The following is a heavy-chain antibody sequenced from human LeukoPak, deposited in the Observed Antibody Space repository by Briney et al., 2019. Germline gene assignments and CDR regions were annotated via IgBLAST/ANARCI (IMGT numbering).Heavy chain of an antibody. CDR1: GYTFATYA. D-gene: IGHD4-17*01. CDR2: INAGNGNT. V-gene: IGHV1-3*03. Sequence: ASVKVSCKASGYTFATYAMHWVRQAPGQRLEWLGWINAGNGNTKYSQEFQGRVTITRDTSASTAYVELSSLRSEDMAVYYCARGYKPTTVTQYYYYYYMDVWGKGTTVTVSS. CDR3: ARGYKPTTVTQYYYYYYMDV. J-gene: IGHJ6*03.